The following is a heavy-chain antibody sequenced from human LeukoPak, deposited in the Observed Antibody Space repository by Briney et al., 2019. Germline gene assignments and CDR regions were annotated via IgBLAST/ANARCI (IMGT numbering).Heavy chain of an antibody. CDR1: GFNFNNYN. D-gene: IGHD6-13*01. CDR3: AREPSYSSSWYTSCDY. Sequence: GGSLRLSCAASGFNFNNYNMNWVRQAPGKGLEWVSYITLSSSTIYYADSVKGRFTISRDNAKNSLYLQMNSLRAEDTAVYYCAREPSYSSSWYTSCDYWGQGTLVTVSS. J-gene: IGHJ4*02. V-gene: IGHV3-48*01. CDR2: ITLSSSTI.